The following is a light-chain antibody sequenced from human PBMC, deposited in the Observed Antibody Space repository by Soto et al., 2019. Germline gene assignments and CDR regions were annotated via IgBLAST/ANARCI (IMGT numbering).Light chain of an antibody. V-gene: IGKV1-39*01. CDR1: QSITSY. CDR2: AAS. Sequence: DIQMTQSPSSLSASVGDRVTITCRATQSITSYLNWYQQKPGKAPKLLIYAASSLQSGVPSRFSGGASGTDFTLTISSLQPEDFATYYCQQSDTIPWTFGQGTKVEIK. CDR3: QQSDTIPWT. J-gene: IGKJ1*01.